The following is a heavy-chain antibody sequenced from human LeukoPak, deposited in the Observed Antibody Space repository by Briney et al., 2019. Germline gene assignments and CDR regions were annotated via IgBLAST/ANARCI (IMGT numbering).Heavy chain of an antibody. J-gene: IGHJ6*03. Sequence: PGGSLRLSCAASGFTFSSYAMHWVRQAPGKGLEWVAFIRYDGSNKYYADSVKGRFTISRDNSKNTLSLQMNSLRAEDTAVYYCAKDRYPDYYYYYMDVWGKGTTVTVSS. V-gene: IGHV3-30*02. CDR3: AKDRYPDYYYYYMDV. CDR1: GFTFSSYA. CDR2: IRYDGSNK. D-gene: IGHD2-2*02.